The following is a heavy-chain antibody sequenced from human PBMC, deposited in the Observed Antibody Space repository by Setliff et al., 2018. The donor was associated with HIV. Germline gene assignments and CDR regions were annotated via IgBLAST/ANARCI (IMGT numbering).Heavy chain of an antibody. CDR2: IYHSGTT. J-gene: IGHJ5*02. Sequence: SETLSLTCAVSGYSISSGYYWGWIRQPPGKGLEWVGSIYHSGTTYYNPSLKSRVTVSVDTSKNQFSLKLGSVTAADTAVYYCARGYSYGYAWFDPWGQGTLVTVS. D-gene: IGHD5-18*01. CDR1: GYSISSGYY. CDR3: ARGYSYGYAWFDP. V-gene: IGHV4-38-2*01.